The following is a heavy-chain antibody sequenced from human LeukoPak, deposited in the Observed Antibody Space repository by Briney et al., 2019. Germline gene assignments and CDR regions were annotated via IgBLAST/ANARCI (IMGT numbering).Heavy chain of an antibody. CDR2: ISWNSGSI. CDR1: GFTFDDYA. V-gene: IGHV3-9*03. J-gene: IGHJ4*02. D-gene: IGHD6-13*01. CDR3: AKSPQSGIAAAGTVAFDI. Sequence: GGSLRLSCAASGFTFDDYAMHWVRQAPGKGLEWVSGISWNSGSIGYADSVKGRFTISRDNAKNSLYLQMNSLRAEDMALYYCAKSPQSGIAAAGTVAFDIWGQGTLVTVSS.